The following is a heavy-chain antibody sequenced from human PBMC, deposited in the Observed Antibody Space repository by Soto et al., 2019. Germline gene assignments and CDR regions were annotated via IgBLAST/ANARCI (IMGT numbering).Heavy chain of an antibody. D-gene: IGHD5-18*01. J-gene: IGHJ5*02. V-gene: IGHV4-30-2*01. CDR3: ARATIQLCSRGMVWFDP. Sequence: QLQLQESGSGLVKPSQTLSLTCAVSGGSISSGGYSWSWIRQPPGKGLEWIGYIYHSGSTYYNPSLNSRVTISEDKYKNQFSQELSSATAADTAVYYSARATIQLCSRGMVWFDPWGQGTLFTVSS. CDR1: GGSISSGGYS. CDR2: IYHSGST.